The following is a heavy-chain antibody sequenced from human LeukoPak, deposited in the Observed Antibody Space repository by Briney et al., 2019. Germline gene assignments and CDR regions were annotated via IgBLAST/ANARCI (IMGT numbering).Heavy chain of an antibody. D-gene: IGHD6-19*01. V-gene: IGHV1-2*02. J-gene: IGHJ4*02. CDR2: INPNSGGT. CDR3: ARSSGWHYFDY. Sequence: ASVTDSCKASGYTFTGYYMHWVRQAPGQGLEWMGWINPNSGGTNYAQKFQGRVTMTRDTSTTTVYMELSSLRSEDTAVYYCARSSGWHYFDYWGPGTLVTVSS. CDR1: GYTFTGYY.